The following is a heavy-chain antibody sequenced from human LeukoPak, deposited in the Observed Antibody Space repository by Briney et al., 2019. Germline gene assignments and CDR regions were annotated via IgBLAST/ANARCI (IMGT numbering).Heavy chain of an antibody. D-gene: IGHD6-13*01. Sequence: GGSLTLSCAASGFTFSSFGMHWVRQAPGKGLEWVAVIWYDASNKYYADSVKGRFTISRDNSKNTLYLQMDSLRDDDTAVYYCVRGVGVSRFNYLDSWGQGTLVIVSS. V-gene: IGHV3-33*01. J-gene: IGHJ4*02. CDR1: GFTFSSFG. CDR3: VRGVGVSRFNYLDS. CDR2: IWYDASNK.